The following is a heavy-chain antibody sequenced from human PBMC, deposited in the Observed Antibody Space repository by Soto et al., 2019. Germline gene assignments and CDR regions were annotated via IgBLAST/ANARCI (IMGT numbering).Heavy chain of an antibody. V-gene: IGHV1-69*12. CDR3: ARTYYSTLHDYYGMDV. CDR2: IIPIFGTA. CDR1: GGTFSSYA. Sequence: QVQLVQSGAEVKKPGSSVKVSCKASGGTFSSYAISWVRQAPGQGLEWMGGIIPIFGTANYAQKFQGRVTITADESTSTAYMERSSLRSEDTAVYYCARTYYSTLHDYYGMDVWGQGTTVTVSS. D-gene: IGHD3-10*01. J-gene: IGHJ6*02.